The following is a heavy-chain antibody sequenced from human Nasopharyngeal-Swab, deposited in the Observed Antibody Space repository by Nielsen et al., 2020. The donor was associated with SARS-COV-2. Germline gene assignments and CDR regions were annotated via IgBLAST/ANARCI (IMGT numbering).Heavy chain of an antibody. J-gene: IGHJ5*02. CDR3: ALSSSSSGAYFA. Sequence: KVSCKASGYTFTSNWIGWVRHMSGKGLEWMGIIYPSDSQTTYSPSFQGQVIISVDKSIATAYLQWSSLKASDSGIYYCALSSSSSGAYFAWGQGTLVTVSS. D-gene: IGHD2/OR15-2a*01. V-gene: IGHV5-51*01. CDR2: IYPSDSQT. CDR1: GYTFTSNW.